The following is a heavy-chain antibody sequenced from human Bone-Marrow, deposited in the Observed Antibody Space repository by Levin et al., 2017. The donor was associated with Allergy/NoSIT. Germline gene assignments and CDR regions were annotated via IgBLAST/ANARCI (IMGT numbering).Heavy chain of an antibody. Sequence: SQTLSLTCAVYGGSFSGYYWSWIRQPPGKGLEWIGEINHSGSTNYNPSLKSRVTISVDTSKNQFSLKLSSVTAADTAVYYCARVPYSGSFDGSFDYWGQGTLVTVSS. V-gene: IGHV4-34*01. CDR3: ARVPYSGSFDGSFDY. J-gene: IGHJ4*02. D-gene: IGHD1-26*01. CDR1: GGSFSGYY. CDR2: INHSGST.